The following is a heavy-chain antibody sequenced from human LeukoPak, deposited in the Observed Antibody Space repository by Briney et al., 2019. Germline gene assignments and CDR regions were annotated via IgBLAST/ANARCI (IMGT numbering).Heavy chain of an antibody. V-gene: IGHV3-66*02. CDR3: AREGDSQRSDAFDI. D-gene: IGHD3-16*01. J-gene: IGHJ3*02. Sequence: GGSLRLSCAASGFTVSSSYMNWVRQAPGKGLEWVSIIYGGGSTYYADSVKGRFTISRDNSKNTLYLQMNSLRAEDTAVYYCAREGDSQRSDAFDIWGQGTMVTASS. CDR2: IYGGGST. CDR1: GFTVSSSY.